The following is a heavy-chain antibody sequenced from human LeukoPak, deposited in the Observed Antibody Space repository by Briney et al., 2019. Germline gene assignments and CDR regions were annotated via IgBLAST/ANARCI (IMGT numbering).Heavy chain of an antibody. D-gene: IGHD2-15*01. J-gene: IGHJ6*03. CDR3: AKGLHMDV. Sequence: PGGSLRLSCAAPGFIFSSYAMHWLRQAPGKGLEWVALIWYDGSDKHHADSVKGRFTISRDNSKNTLYLQMNSLRVEDTAVYYCAKGLHMDVWGKGTTVTVSS. V-gene: IGHV3-33*06. CDR1: GFIFSSYA. CDR2: IWYDGSDK.